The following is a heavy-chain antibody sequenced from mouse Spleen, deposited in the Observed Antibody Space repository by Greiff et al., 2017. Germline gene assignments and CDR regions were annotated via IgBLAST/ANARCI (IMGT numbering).Heavy chain of an antibody. D-gene: IGHD4-1*01. Sequence: EVMLVESGGGLVKPGGSLKLSCAASGFTFSSYAMSWVRQTPERRLEWVATISSGGSYTYYPDSVKGRFTISRDNAKNTLYLQMSSLMSEDTAMYYCARGGELGSFDYWGQGTTLTVSS. CDR3: ARGGELGSFDY. V-gene: IGHV5-9-1*01. CDR2: ISSGGSYT. J-gene: IGHJ2*01. CDR1: GFTFSSYA.